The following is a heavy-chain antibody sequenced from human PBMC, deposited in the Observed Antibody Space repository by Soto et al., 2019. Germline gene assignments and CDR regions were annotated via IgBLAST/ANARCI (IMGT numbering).Heavy chain of an antibody. D-gene: IGHD6-19*01. Sequence: EVQLVESGGGLVQPGGSLRISCAASGFTFSDYWMSWVRQAPGKGLEWVANMKQDGSEKFYVDSVKGRFTISRDNAKESLFLKMNSRRDEDTVVYYCAGDASGWIVYWGQGPLVTVSS. J-gene: IGHJ4*02. CDR1: GFTFSDYW. CDR3: AGDASGWIVY. V-gene: IGHV3-7*04. CDR2: MKQDGSEK.